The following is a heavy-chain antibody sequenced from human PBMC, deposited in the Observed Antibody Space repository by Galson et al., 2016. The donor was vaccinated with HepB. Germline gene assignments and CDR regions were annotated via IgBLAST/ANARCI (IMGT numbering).Heavy chain of an antibody. CDR3: ARFPVWFGEDFFDS. CDR1: QFTFSIYR. D-gene: IGHD3-10*01. J-gene: IGHJ4*02. CDR2: ISSSSSSV. Sequence: SLRLSCAASQFTFSIYRMNWVRQAPGKGLEWVSSISSSSSSVHYADSVKGRFTISRDDAKNSLYLQMNSLRAEDTAVYYCARFPVWFGEDFFDSWGQGTLVTVSS. V-gene: IGHV3-21*01.